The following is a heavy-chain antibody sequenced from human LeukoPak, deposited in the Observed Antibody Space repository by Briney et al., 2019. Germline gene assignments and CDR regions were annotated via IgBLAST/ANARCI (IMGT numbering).Heavy chain of an antibody. V-gene: IGHV4-59*08. CDR2: IYYRGST. CDR1: GGSISSYY. D-gene: IGHD1-7*01. Sequence: SETLSPTCTVSGGSISSYYWSWIRQPPGKGLEWIGYIYYRGSTNYNSSLKRRVTISVDTSKNQFSLKLSSVTAADTAVYYCARHVSETGTTVYYYGMDVWGQGTTVTVSS. J-gene: IGHJ6*02. CDR3: ARHVSETGTTVYYYGMDV.